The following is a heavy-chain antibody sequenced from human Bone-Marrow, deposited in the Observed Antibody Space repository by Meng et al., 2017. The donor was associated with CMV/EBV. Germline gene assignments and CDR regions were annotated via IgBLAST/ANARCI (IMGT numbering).Heavy chain of an antibody. D-gene: IGHD2-2*01. CDR1: GFTFSSYA. V-gene: IGHV1-2*02. J-gene: IGHJ6*02. Sequence: GGSLRLSCAASGFTFSSYAMHWVRQAPGQGLEWMGWINPNSGGTNYAQKFQGRVTMTRDTSISTAYMELSRLRSDDTAVYYCARKGYCSSTSCYYGMDVWGQGTTVTVSS. CDR2: INPNSGGT. CDR3: ARKGYCSSTSCYYGMDV.